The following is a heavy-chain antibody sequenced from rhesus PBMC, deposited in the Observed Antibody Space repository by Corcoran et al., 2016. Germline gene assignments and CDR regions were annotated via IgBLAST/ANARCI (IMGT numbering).Heavy chain of an antibody. D-gene: IGHD3-22*01. V-gene: IGHV4-80*01. Sequence: QVQLQESGPGLVKPSETLSLTCTVSGVSISSKWWSWIRQPPGKGLDWIGEINGNRGSTNYNPSLKTRVTMSKDASKNQFSLKLSSVTAADTAVYYCARLAWSDYYDADDYWGQGVLVTVSS. CDR3: ARLAWSDYYDADDY. CDR2: INGNRGST. CDR1: GVSISSKW. J-gene: IGHJ4*01.